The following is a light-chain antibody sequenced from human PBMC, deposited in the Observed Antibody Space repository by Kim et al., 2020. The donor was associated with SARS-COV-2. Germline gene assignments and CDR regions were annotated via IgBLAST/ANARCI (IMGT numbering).Light chain of an antibody. V-gene: IGKV1-5*01. Sequence: STLAASVGDTVTITCLASQSITSGLAWYQQTPGKAPKLLIYAVSSLDSGVPSRFSGSGSGTQFTLTISSLQPDDFATYYCQQHNGYFGGGTKVDIK. CDR3: QQHNGY. J-gene: IGKJ4*01. CDR1: QSITSG. CDR2: AVS.